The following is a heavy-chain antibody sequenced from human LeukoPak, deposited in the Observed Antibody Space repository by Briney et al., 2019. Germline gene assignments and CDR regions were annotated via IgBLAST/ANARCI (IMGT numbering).Heavy chain of an antibody. CDR2: ISAYNGNT. J-gene: IGHJ5*02. CDR3: ARDEARYSSGYYPNWFDP. CDR1: GGTFSSYA. D-gene: IGHD3-22*01. Sequence: ASVKVSCKASGGTFSSYAISWVRQAPGQGLEWMGWISAYNGNTHYAQKLQGRVTMTTDTSTSTAYMELRSLRSDDTAVYYCARDEARYSSGYYPNWFDPWGQGTLVTVSS. V-gene: IGHV1-18*01.